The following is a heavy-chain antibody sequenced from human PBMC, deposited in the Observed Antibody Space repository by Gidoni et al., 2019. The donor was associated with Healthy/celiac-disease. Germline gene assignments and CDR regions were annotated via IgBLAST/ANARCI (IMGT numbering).Heavy chain of an antibody. Sequence: QLQLQESGPGLVKPSETLSLTCTVSGGSICSSSYYWGWIRQPPGKGLEWIGSIYYSGSTYYNPSLKSRVTISVDTSKNQFSLKLSSVTAADTAVYYCAEAGDYGSAEYFQHWGQGTLVTVSS. J-gene: IGHJ1*01. CDR1: GGSICSSSYY. CDR2: IYYSGST. D-gene: IGHD4-17*01. V-gene: IGHV4-39*01. CDR3: AEAGDYGSAEYFQH.